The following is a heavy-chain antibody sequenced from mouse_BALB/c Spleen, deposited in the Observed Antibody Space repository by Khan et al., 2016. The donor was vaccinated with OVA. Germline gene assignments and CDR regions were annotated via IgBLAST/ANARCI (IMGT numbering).Heavy chain of an antibody. D-gene: IGHD1-1*02. CDR1: GFSLTSYG. CDR2: IWSDGST. J-gene: IGHJ4*01. Sequence: QVQLKESGPGLVAPSQSLSITCTISGFSLTSYGIHWVRQPPGKGLEWLVVIWSDGSTTYNSTLKSRLSITKDNSKSQVFLKMNSIQTDDTAMYYCARQPYYHYYAMDYWGQGTSVTVSS. V-gene: IGHV2-6-1*01. CDR3: ARQPYYHYYAMDY.